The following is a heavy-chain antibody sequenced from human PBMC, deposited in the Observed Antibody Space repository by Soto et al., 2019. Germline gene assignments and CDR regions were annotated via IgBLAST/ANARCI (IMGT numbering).Heavy chain of an antibody. J-gene: IGHJ6*02. CDR3: ARVVFYYDPYYYYGMDV. CDR1: GFTFSSYS. V-gene: IGHV3-48*01. Sequence: PGGSLRLSCAASGFTFSSYSMNWVRQAPGKGLEWVSYISSSSSTIYYADSVKGRFTISRDNAKNSLYLQMNSLRAEDTAVYYCARVVFYYDPYYYYGMDVWGPGTTVNLAS. CDR2: ISSSSSTI. D-gene: IGHD3-22*01.